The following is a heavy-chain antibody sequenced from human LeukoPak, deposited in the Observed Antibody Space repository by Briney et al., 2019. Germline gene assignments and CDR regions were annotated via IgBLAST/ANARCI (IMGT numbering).Heavy chain of an antibody. V-gene: IGHV4-39*07. J-gene: IGHJ4*02. CDR1: GGSISSSSYY. CDR3: ARDGGSGYYTHFDY. Sequence: SETLSLTCTVSGGSISSSSYYWGWIRQPPGKGLEWIGSIYYSGSTYYNPSLKSRVTISVDTSKNQFSLKLSSVTAADTAVYYCARDGGSGYYTHFDYWGQGTLVTVSS. CDR2: IYYSGST. D-gene: IGHD3-3*01.